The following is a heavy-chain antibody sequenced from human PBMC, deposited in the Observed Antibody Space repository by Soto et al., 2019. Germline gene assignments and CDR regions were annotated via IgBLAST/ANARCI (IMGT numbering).Heavy chain of an antibody. CDR3: ARQEIYGSGSQTYYYYYGMDV. Sequence: PGESLKISCKGSGYSFTSYWIGWVRQMPGKGLEWMGIIYPGDSDTRYSPSFQGQVTISADKSISTAYLQWSSLRASDTAMYYCARQEIYGSGSQTYYYYYGMDVWGQGTTVTVSS. CDR1: GYSFTSYW. V-gene: IGHV5-51*01. J-gene: IGHJ6*02. D-gene: IGHD3-10*01. CDR2: IYPGDSDT.